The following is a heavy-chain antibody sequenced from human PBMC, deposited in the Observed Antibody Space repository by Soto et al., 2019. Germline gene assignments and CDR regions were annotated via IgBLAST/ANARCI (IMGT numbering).Heavy chain of an antibody. J-gene: IGHJ6*02. CDR3: AEAGGGGTPLYCYYGVDV. CDR1: GFTFSSYS. CDR2: ISSSSTYI. V-gene: IGHV3-21*04. D-gene: IGHD2-15*01. Sequence: PGGSLRLSCAASGFTFSSYSMNWVRQAPGKGLEWFSSISSSSTYIYYADSVKGRFTISRDNSKNSLYLQMNSLRAEDTAVYYCAEAGGGGTPLYCYYGVDVWGQGTTVNVSS.